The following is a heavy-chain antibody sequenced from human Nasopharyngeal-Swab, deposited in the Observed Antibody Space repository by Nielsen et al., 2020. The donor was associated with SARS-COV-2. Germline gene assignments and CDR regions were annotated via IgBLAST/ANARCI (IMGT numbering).Heavy chain of an antibody. D-gene: IGHD2-15*01. V-gene: IGHV3-48*04. J-gene: IGHJ4*02. CDR2: ISSSGSTI. Sequence: GESLKISCAASGFTFSNAWMNWVRQAPGKGLEWVSYISSSGSTIYYADSVKGRFTISRDNAKNSLYLQMNSLRAEDTAVYYCARDTCSGGSCYTDYWGQGTLVTVSS. CDR1: GFTFSNAW. CDR3: ARDTCSGGSCYTDY.